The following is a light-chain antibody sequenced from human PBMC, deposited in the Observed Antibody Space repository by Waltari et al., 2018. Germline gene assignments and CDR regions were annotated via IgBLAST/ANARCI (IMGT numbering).Light chain of an antibody. Sequence: ESVLTQSPGTLSLSPGERATLSCRASQSVGNDYLAWYQQKPGQAPRLLIYATSTRATGIADRFSGSGSGTDFPLTSSRLEPEDFAVYYCQQYDPSPLYTFGQGTKVEIK. CDR3: QQYDPSPLYT. J-gene: IGKJ2*01. V-gene: IGKV3-20*01. CDR2: ATS. CDR1: QSVGNDY.